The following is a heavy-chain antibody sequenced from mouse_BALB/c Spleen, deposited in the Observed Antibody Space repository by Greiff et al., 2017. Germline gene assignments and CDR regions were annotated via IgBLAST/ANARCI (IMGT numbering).Heavy chain of an antibody. CDR1: GFTFRRYG. CDR3: AREGGYDEGDYAMDY. D-gene: IGHD2-2*01. CDR2: INSNGGST. J-gene: IGHJ4*01. V-gene: IGHV5-6-3*01. Sequence: PLVESGGGLVQPGGSLKLSCAASGFTFRRYGMSWVRQTPDKRLELVATINSNGGSTYYPDSVKGRFTISRDNAKNTLYLQMSSLKSEDTAMYYCAREGGYDEGDYAMDYWGQGTSVTVSS.